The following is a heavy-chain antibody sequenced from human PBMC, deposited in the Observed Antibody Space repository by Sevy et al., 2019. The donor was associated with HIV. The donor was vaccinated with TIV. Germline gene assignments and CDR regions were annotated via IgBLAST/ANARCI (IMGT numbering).Heavy chain of an antibody. CDR1: GFSVSSNY. CDR3: TRVHSGGYPFDY. Sequence: GGSLRLSCAASGFSVSSNYMSWVRQAPGKGLVWVSLIYSSGRTYYGDSVKGRFTISRDDSKNTLYLQMNSVRAEDTALYYCTRVHSGGYPFDYWGQGSLFTVSS. V-gene: IGHV3-53*01. D-gene: IGHD3-22*01. J-gene: IGHJ4*02. CDR2: IYSSGRT.